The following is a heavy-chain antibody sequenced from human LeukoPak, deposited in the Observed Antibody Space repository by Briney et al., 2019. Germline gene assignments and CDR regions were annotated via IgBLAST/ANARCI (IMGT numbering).Heavy chain of an antibody. CDR1: GGSISSGGYS. CDR3: ARGGGDGYNFDH. Sequence: PSETLSLTCTVSGGSISSGGYSWSWIRQHPGKGLEWIGYIYYSGSTYYNPSLKSRVTISVDTSKNQFSLKLSSVTAADTAVYYCARGGGDGYNFDHWGQGTLVTVSS. D-gene: IGHD2-21*01. CDR2: IYYSGST. V-gene: IGHV4-31*03. J-gene: IGHJ4*02.